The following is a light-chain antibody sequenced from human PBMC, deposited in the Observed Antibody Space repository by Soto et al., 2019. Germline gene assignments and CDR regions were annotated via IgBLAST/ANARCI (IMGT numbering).Light chain of an antibody. Sequence: DIQMTQSPSTLSASVGDRVTITCRASQSISGGLAWYQQKAGKAPKVLIYDASSLESGVPSRFSGSGSGTDFTLTISRLEPEDFAVYYCQQYGSSPPITFGQGTRLEIK. CDR3: QQYGSSPPIT. J-gene: IGKJ5*01. CDR1: QSISGG. V-gene: IGKV1-5*01. CDR2: DAS.